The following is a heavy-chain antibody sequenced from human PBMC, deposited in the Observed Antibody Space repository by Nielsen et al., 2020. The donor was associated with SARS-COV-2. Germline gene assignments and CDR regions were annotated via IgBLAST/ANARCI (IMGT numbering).Heavy chain of an antibody. Sequence: GESLKISCAASGFTFSSYAMSWVRQAPGKGLEWVSAISGSGGSTYYADSVKGRFTISRDNSKNTLYLQMNSLRAEDTAVYYCAKYLGGVTPNWGQGTLVTVSS. J-gene: IGHJ4*02. D-gene: IGHD2-21*02. CDR1: GFTFSSYA. V-gene: IGHV3-23*01. CDR3: AKYLGGVTPN. CDR2: ISGSGGST.